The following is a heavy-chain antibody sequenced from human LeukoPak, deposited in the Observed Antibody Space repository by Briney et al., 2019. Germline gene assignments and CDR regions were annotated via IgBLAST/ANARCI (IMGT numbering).Heavy chain of an antibody. D-gene: IGHD2-8*01. CDR2: IKQDGSEK. CDR3: ATIYCSNGVCYYFDY. V-gene: IGHV3-7*01. Sequence: GGSLRLSCAASGFTFNRYWMSWVRQAPGKGLEWVANIKQDGSEKYYVDSVKGRFTISRDNVQNSLYLVINSLRAEDTAIYYYATIYCSNGVCYYFDYWGQGTLVPVSS. J-gene: IGHJ4*02. CDR1: GFTFNRYW.